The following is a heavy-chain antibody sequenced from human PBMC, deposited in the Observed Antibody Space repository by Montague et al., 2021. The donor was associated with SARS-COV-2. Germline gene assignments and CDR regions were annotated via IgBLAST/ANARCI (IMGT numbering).Heavy chain of an antibody. V-gene: IGHV4-39*07. CDR2: IYYSGST. CDR3: ARVGRQQLVRLSGMDV. J-gene: IGHJ6*02. Sequence: SETLSLTRTLSGGSISNSSCYWGWIRQPPGKGLEWIGSIYYSGSTYYXPSLKSRVTISVDTSKNQFSLKLSSVTAADTAVYYCARVGRQQLVRLSGMDVWGQGTTVTVSS. D-gene: IGHD6-13*01. CDR1: GGSISNSSCY.